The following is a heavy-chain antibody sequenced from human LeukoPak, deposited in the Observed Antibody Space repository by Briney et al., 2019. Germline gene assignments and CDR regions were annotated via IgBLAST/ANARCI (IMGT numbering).Heavy chain of an antibody. V-gene: IGHV1-46*01. D-gene: IGHD2-2*01. J-gene: IGHJ5*02. CDR2: INPSGGST. CDR1: GYTFTGYY. Sequence: ASVKVSCKASGYTFTGYYMHWVRQAPGQGLEWMGIINPSGGSTSYAQKFQGRVTMTRDTSTSTVYMELSSLRSEDTAVYYCARDALFRGYQLLKRGWFDPWGQGTLVTVSS. CDR3: ARDALFRGYQLLKRGWFDP.